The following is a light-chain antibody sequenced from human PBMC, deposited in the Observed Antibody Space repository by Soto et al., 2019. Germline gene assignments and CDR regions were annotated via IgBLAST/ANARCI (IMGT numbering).Light chain of an antibody. Sequence: EIVMTQSPATLSVSPGERATLSCRASQSVSNNLAWYQQKPGQAPRLLIYGASTRATGIPASFSGSGSGTEFTLTISSLQSEDFAVYYCKQYNNWPRTFGQGTKVEIK. CDR3: KQYNNWPRT. V-gene: IGKV3-15*01. J-gene: IGKJ1*01. CDR1: QSVSNN. CDR2: GAS.